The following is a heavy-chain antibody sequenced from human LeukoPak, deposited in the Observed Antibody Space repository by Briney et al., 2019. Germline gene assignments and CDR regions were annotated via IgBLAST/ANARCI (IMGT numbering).Heavy chain of an antibody. D-gene: IGHD3-10*02. V-gene: IGHV3-30*02. CDR1: GFTFSTYG. J-gene: IGHJ6*04. CDR3: AELGITMIGGV. CDR2: ILYDGSNK. Sequence: GGSLRLSCAASGFTFSTYGMHWVRQAPGKGLEWVAFILYDGSNKYYADSVRGRFTISRDSAKNTLYLQMNSLRAEDTAVYYCAELGITMIGGVWGKGTTVTISS.